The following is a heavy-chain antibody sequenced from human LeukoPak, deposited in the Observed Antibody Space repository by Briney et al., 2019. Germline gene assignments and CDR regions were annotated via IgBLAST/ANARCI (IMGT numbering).Heavy chain of an antibody. CDR2: INHSGST. CDR3: ASRYCSGGSCYSNWFDP. Sequence: SETLSLTXAVYGGSFSGYYWSWIRQPPGKGLEWIGEINHSGSTNYNPSLKSRVTISVDTSKNQFSLKLSSVTAADTAVYYCASRYCSGGSCYSNWFDPWGQGTLVTVSS. V-gene: IGHV4-34*01. CDR1: GGSFSGYY. D-gene: IGHD2-15*01. J-gene: IGHJ5*02.